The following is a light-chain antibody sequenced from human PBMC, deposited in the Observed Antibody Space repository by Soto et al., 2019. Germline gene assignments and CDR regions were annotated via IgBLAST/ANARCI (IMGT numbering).Light chain of an antibody. Sequence: DIQMTQSPSTLSTSVGARGTITCRAIQSVSYWLAWYQQKPGKGPNLLIYDASILSSGVPSRFSGGGFGTEFTLHISSLQPDDSAIGDCQHYNTYSKTFGPGTKVEIK. CDR1: QSVSYW. V-gene: IGKV1-5*01. CDR3: QHYNTYSKT. J-gene: IGKJ3*01. CDR2: DAS.